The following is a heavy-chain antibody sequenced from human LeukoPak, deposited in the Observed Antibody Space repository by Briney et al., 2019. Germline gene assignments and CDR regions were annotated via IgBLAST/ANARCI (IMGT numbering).Heavy chain of an antibody. J-gene: IGHJ4*02. CDR1: GFTFNSYE. CDR2: ISSSGSTI. CDR3: ARDGYSGYGDNDY. D-gene: IGHD5-12*01. V-gene: IGHV3-48*03. Sequence: GGSLRLSCAASGFTFNSYEMDWVRQAPGKGLEWVSYISSSGSTIYYADSVKGRFTISRDNAKNSLYLQMNSLRAEDTAVYYCARDGYSGYGDNDYWGQGTLVTVSS.